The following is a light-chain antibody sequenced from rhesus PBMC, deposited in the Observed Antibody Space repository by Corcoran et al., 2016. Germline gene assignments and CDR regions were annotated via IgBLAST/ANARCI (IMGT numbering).Light chain of an antibody. V-gene: IGKV1-74*01. CDR2: RAS. Sequence: DIQMTQSPSSLSASVGDRVTITCRASENVNNYLNWYQQKPGKAPKLLIYRASTLQSGVPSTFSGSGSGTDYTFTISSLQSEDVATYCCQQNCSTPYSFGQGTKVGI. CDR1: ENVNNY. CDR3: QQNCSTPYS. J-gene: IGKJ2*01.